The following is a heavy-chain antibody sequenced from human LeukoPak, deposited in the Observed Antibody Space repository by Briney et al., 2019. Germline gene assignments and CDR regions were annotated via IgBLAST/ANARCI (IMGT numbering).Heavy chain of an antibody. J-gene: IGHJ3*02. Sequence: SETLSLTCTVSGGSISSYYWSWIRQPPGKGLEWIGYIYYSGSTNYNPSLKSRVTISVDTSKNQFSLKLSSVTAADTAVYYCARHITGATPFDAFDIWGQGTMVTVSS. D-gene: IGHD7-27*01. CDR1: GGSISSYY. CDR3: ARHITGATPFDAFDI. CDR2: IYYSGST. V-gene: IGHV4-59*08.